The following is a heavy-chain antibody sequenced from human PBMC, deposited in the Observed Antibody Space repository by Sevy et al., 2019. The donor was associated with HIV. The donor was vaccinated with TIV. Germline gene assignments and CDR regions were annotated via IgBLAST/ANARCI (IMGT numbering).Heavy chain of an antibody. CDR3: ARLTVAGLGGWFDP. D-gene: IGHD6-19*01. Sequence: ASVKVSCKASGGTFNRYAISWVRQAPGHGLEWLGGIIPIFGTTNYAQKFQGRATITADESTSTAYMEVSSLRSEDTAVYYCARLTVAGLGGWFDPWGHGTLVTVSS. CDR1: GGTFNRYA. CDR2: IIPIFGTT. V-gene: IGHV1-69*13. J-gene: IGHJ5*02.